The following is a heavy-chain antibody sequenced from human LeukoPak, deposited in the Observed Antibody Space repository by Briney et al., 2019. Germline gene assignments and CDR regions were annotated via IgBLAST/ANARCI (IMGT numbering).Heavy chain of an antibody. D-gene: IGHD6-13*01. CDR3: ARLSLAAENY. Sequence: KPSETLSFTCTVSGGSISNYYWSWIRQPPGKGLEWIGYIYYSGSTNNNPSLKSRVAISVDTSKNQFSLKLSSVTAADTALYYCARLSLAAENYWGQGNLVTVSS. CDR2: IYYSGST. J-gene: IGHJ4*02. CDR1: GGSISNYY. V-gene: IGHV4-59*08.